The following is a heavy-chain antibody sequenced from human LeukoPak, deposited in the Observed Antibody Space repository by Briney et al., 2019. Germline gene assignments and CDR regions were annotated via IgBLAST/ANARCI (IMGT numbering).Heavy chain of an antibody. J-gene: IGHJ4*02. V-gene: IGHV1-69*06. D-gene: IGHD3-10*01. CDR2: IIPIFGTA. Sequence: ASVKVSCKASGGTFSSYAISWVRQAPGQGLEWMGGIIPIFGTANYAQKFQGRVTMTEDTSTDTAYMELSSLRSEDTAVYYCATAFYYYGSGSHTLDYWGQGTLVTVSS. CDR1: GGTFSSYA. CDR3: ATAFYYYGSGSHTLDY.